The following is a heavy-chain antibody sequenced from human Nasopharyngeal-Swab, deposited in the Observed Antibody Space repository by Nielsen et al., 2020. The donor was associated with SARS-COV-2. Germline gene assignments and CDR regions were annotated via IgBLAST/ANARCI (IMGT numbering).Heavy chain of an antibody. Sequence: SVKVSYKASGGTFSSYAISWVRQAPGQGLEWMGGIIPIFGTANYAQKFQGRVTITADESTSTAYMELSSLRSEDTAVYYCAREGRGYYYYGMDVWGQGTTVTVSS. J-gene: IGHJ6*02. V-gene: IGHV1-69*13. CDR1: GGTFSSYA. CDR2: IIPIFGTA. CDR3: AREGRGYYYYGMDV.